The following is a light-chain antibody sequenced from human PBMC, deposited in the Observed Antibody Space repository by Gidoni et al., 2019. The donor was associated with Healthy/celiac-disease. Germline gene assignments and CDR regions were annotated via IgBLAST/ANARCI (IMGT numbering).Light chain of an antibody. J-gene: IGKJ1*01. CDR3: QQDNSYWT. CDR1: QSISSW. CDR2: DAA. V-gene: IGKV1-5*01. Sequence: DIQMTQSPSTLSASVGDRVTITCRASQSISSWLAWYQQKPGKAPKLLIYDAASLESGVPSRFSSSGSGTEFTLTISSLQPDDFATYYCQQDNSYWTFXXXTKVEIK.